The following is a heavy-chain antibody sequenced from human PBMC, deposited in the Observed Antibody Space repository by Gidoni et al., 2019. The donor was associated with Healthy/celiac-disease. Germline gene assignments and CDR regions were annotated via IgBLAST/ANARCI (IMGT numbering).Heavy chain of an antibody. V-gene: IGHV5-51*01. Sequence: GAEVKKPGESLKISCKGSGYSFTSYWIGWVRQMPGKGLEWMGIIYPGDSDTRYSPSFQGQVTISADKAISTAYPRWSSLKASDTAMYYCARRAYCSSTSCHYGYYFDYWGQGTLVTVSS. CDR3: ARRAYCSSTSCHYGYYFDY. CDR2: IYPGDSDT. D-gene: IGHD2-2*01. J-gene: IGHJ4*02. CDR1: GYSFTSYW.